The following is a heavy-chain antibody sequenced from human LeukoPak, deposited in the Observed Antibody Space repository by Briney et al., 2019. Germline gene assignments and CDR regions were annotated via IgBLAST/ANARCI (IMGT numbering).Heavy chain of an antibody. CDR2: INEDGSEK. V-gene: IGHV3-7*01. CDR1: GFTFSRYW. CDR3: AGERVETAMDWGDYYYMDV. J-gene: IGHJ6*03. D-gene: IGHD5-18*01. Sequence: PGGSLRLSCAASGFTFSRYWMNWVRQAPGKGLEWVANINEDGSEKYYVDSVKGRFTISRDNAKNSLYLQMNSLRAEDTAVYYCAGERVETAMDWGDYYYMDVWGKGTTVTVSS.